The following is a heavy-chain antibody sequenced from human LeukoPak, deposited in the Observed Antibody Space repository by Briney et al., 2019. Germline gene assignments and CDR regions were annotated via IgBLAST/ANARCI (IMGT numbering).Heavy chain of an antibody. V-gene: IGHV3-23*01. CDR2: ISGSGGST. CDR1: GFTFSSYA. D-gene: IGHD2-2*01. J-gene: IGHJ5*02. CDR3: AKDGRYCSSTSCYAGHGWFDP. Sequence: GGSLRLSCAASGFTFSSYAMSWVRQAPGKGLEWVSAISGSGGSTYYADSVKGRFAISRDNSKNTLYLQMNSLRAEDTAVYYCAKDGRYCSSTSCYAGHGWFDPWGQGTLVTVSS.